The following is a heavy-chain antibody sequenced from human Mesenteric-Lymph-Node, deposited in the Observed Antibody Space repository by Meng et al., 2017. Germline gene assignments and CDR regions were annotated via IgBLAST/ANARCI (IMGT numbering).Heavy chain of an antibody. J-gene: IGHJ4*02. CDR1: GGTFSSYT. V-gene: IGHV1-69*06. Sequence: SVKVSCKASGGTFSSYTISWVRQAPGQGLEWMGGIIPLFATANYAQKFQGRITITADKSTNTAYLEIHSLRSEDTAVYYCASPGICYGSGSYLYWGQGTLVTVSS. CDR2: IIPLFATA. D-gene: IGHD3-10*01. CDR3: ASPGICYGSGSYLY.